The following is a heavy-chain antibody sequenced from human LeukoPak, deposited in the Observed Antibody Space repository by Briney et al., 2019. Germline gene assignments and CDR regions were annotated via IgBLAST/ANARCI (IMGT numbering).Heavy chain of an antibody. V-gene: IGHV4-59*01. D-gene: IGHD6-19*01. CDR1: GFTFSSYA. CDR3: ARDLGSWLEREDYDYYGMDV. Sequence: GSLRLSCAASGFTFSSYALNWIRQPPGKGLEWIGYIYYSGSTNYNPSLKSRVTISVDTSKNQFSLKLSSVTAADTAVYYCARDLGSWLEREDYDYYGMDVWGQGTTVTVSS. CDR2: IYYSGST. J-gene: IGHJ6*02.